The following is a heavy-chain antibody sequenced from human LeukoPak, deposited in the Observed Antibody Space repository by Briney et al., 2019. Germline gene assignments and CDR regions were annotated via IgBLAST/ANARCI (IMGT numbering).Heavy chain of an antibody. CDR3: ARDLLGWELHYFDY. D-gene: IGHD1-26*01. CDR2: ITGGGDRT. V-gene: IGHV3-23*01. J-gene: IGHJ4*02. Sequence: GGSLRLSCAASGFTFSDYGMNWVRQAPGKGLEGVAGITGGGDRTYYADSVKGRFTISRDNSKNTLYLQMNSLRAEDTAVYYCARDLLGWELHYFDYWGQGTLVTVSS. CDR1: GFTFSDYG.